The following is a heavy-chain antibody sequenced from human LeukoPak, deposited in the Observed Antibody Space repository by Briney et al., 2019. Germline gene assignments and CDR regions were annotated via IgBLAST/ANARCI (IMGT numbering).Heavy chain of an antibody. CDR2: MNPNSGGT. J-gene: IGHJ5*02. V-gene: IGHV1-2*02. CDR3: ARSVRVSTSLLGWFDP. D-gene: IGHD2-8*02. CDR1: GYTFTDYY. Sequence: ASVKVSCKASGYTFTDYYIHWVRQAPGQGLEWMGWMNPNSGGTKFAQKFQGRVTMTRDTSISTAYMDLSSLKSDDTAVYYCARSVRVSTSLLGWFDPWGQGTLVTVSS.